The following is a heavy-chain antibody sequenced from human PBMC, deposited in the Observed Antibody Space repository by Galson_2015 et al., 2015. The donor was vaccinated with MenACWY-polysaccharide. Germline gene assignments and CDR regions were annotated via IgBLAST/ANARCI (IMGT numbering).Heavy chain of an antibody. D-gene: IGHD3-16*01. CDR2: ISYDGGT. CDR1: GDSIISGGYF. Sequence: TLSLTCTVSGDSIISGGYFWSWIRQHPGKGLEWIASISYDGGTYYNPSLKSRVTISVDTPNNQFSLKLNSVTAADTAVYYCARGGRAASNRNWFDPWGQGTLVTVSS. CDR3: ARGGRAASNRNWFDP. J-gene: IGHJ5*02. V-gene: IGHV4-31*03.